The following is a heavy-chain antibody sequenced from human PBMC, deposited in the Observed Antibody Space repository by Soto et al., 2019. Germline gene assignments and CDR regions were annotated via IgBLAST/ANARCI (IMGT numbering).Heavy chain of an antibody. J-gene: IGHJ4*02. D-gene: IGHD2-15*01. CDR3: ATSGGGL. CDR1: GFTFSNSY. Sequence: EAQLVESGGGLVQPGESLTLSCAASGFTFSNSYMAWIRQAPERGLQWVAVISPDGNKKFYVDSMEGRFTISRDNAKNSLFLRMNNLKPAGTAIYYCATSGGGLWGQGTLVTVSS. CDR2: ISPDGNKK. V-gene: IGHV3-7*01.